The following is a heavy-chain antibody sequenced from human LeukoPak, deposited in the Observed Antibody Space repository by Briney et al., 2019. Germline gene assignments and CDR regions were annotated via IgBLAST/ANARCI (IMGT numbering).Heavy chain of an antibody. J-gene: IGHJ5*02. D-gene: IGHD6-19*01. CDR3: ARQNGVAVAGIVWFDP. Sequence: PSETLSLTCTVSGGSISSYYWSWIRQPPGKGLEWIGYIYYSGSTNYNPSLKSRVTISVDTSKNQFSLKLSSVTAADTAAYYCARQNGVAVAGIVWFDPWGQGTLVTVSS. V-gene: IGHV4-59*08. CDR2: IYYSGST. CDR1: GGSISSYY.